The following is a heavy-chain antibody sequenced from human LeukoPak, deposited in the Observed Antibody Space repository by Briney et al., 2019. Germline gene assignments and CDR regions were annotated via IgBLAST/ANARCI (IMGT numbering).Heavy chain of an antibody. CDR2: IFYSGTT. D-gene: IGHD4-17*01. V-gene: IGHV4-59*08. CDR1: GDSISSDY. J-gene: IGHJ6*03. CDR3: ARTRPQDHGTSYMDV. Sequence: PSKTLSLTCDVSGDSISSDYWSWIRQSPEKGLEWIGSIFYSGTTTYNPSLQSRVTISVDTSKNKFYLKLTSGTAADTAVYYCARTRPQDHGTSYMDVWGKGTTVTVSS.